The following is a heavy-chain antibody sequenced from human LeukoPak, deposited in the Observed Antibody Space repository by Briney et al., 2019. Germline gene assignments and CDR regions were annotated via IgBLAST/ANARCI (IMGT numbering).Heavy chain of an antibody. CDR2: IYPGDSDT. Sequence: GESLKISCKGSGYSFTSYWIGWVRQMPGKGLEWMGIIYPGDSDTRYSPSFQGQVTISADKSISTAYLQWSSLKASDTAMYYCARHRTAAAGTGVFGDYWGQGTLVTVSS. CDR1: GYSFTSYW. CDR3: ARHRTAAAGTGVFGDY. V-gene: IGHV5-51*01. J-gene: IGHJ4*02. D-gene: IGHD6-13*01.